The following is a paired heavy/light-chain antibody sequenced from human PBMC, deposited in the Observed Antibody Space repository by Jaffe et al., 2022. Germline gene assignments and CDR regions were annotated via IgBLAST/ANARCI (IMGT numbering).Heavy chain of an antibody. J-gene: IGHJ6*03. CDR3: ARDQTYYYGSDGDYYMDV. V-gene: IGHV1-18*01. CDR2: ISTKDGST. CDR1: GYTFLFYG. D-gene: IGHD3-10*01. Sequence: QVQLVQSGAEVKEPGASVKVSCKASGYTFLFYGISWVRQAPGQGLEWMGWISTKDGSTHYARELQGRVTMTTDSSTGTAYMELRSLRSDDTAVYYCARDQTYYYGSDGDYYMDVWGNGTTVTVSS.
Light chain of an antibody. J-gene: IGKJ1*01. V-gene: IGKV4-1*01. Sequence: DIVMIQSPDSLAVSLGERATIDCRSSQSVLYRSNNKNYLAWYQQKPGQPPKLLIYWASTRESGVPDRFSGSGSGTDFTLTISNLQAEDVAVYYCHQYYSAPRTFGQGTKVEIK. CDR2: WAS. CDR3: HQYYSAPRT. CDR1: QSVLYRSNNKNY.